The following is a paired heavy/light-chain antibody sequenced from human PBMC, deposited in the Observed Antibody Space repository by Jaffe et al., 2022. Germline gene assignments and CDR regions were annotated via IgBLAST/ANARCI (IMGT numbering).Heavy chain of an antibody. V-gene: IGHV1-46*01. Sequence: QVQLVQSGAEVKKPGASVKVSCKASGYSFTSCYMHWVRQAPGQGLEWMGIINPVGGSTTYEQKFQGRVTMTTDTSTSTMYMELRSLTYEDTAVYYCARGLLWLRSEFDYWGQGTPVTVSS. CDR3: ARGLLWLRSEFDY. J-gene: IGHJ4*02. D-gene: IGHD5-18*01. CDR1: GYSFTSCY. CDR2: INPVGGST.
Light chain of an antibody. J-gene: IGKJ5*01. CDR1: QSVPGSY. V-gene: IGKV3-20*01. CDR2: GAS. Sequence: EIVLTQSPGTLSLSPGERATLSCRASQSVPGSYLAWYQKKPGQALRLLIYGASSRATGIPDRFSGSGSGTDFTLTISRLQPADFAVYYCQQYGITPPITFGQGTRLEIK. CDR3: QQYGITPPIT.